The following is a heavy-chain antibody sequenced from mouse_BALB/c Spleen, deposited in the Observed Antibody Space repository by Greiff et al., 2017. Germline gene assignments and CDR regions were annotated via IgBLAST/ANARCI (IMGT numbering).Heavy chain of an antibody. CDR2: IRLKSNNYAT. CDR1: GFTFSNYW. CDR3: TRHRGYAMDY. J-gene: IGHJ4*01. Sequence: EVKLVESGGGLVQPGGSMKLSCVASGFTFSNYWMNWVRQSPEKGLEWVAEIRLKSNNYATHYAESVKGRFTISRDDSKSSVYLQMNNLRAEDTGIYYCTRHRGYAMDYWGQGTSVTVSS. V-gene: IGHV6-6*02. D-gene: IGHD3-1*01.